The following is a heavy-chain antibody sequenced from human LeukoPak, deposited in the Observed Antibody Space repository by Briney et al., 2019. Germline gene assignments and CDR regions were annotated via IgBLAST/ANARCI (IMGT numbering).Heavy chain of an antibody. J-gene: IGHJ3*02. D-gene: IGHD2-15*01. CDR1: GYTFTGYY. V-gene: IGHV1-2*04. CDR3: ARVQFNGSDDAFDI. Sequence: ASVKVSCKASGYTFTGYYVHWVRQAPGQGLEWMGWINPNSGGTNYAQKFQGWVTMTRDTSISTAYMELSRLRSDDTAVYYCARVQFNGSDDAFDIWGQGTMVTVSS. CDR2: INPNSGGT.